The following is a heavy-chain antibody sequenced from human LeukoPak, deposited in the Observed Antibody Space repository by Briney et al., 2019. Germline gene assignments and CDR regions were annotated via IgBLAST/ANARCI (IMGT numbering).Heavy chain of an antibody. D-gene: IGHD2-2*02. J-gene: IGHJ1*01. CDR3: ASEVPASIDYFQH. V-gene: IGHV4-61*02. CDR1: GGSISSGTYF. CDR2: IYTSGST. Sequence: PSETLSLTCTVSGGSISSGTYFWSWIRQPAGKGLEWIGRIYTSGSTNYNPSLKSRVTMSLDTSRNQFSLRLSSVTAADTAVYYCASEVPASIDYFQHWGQGTLVTVSS.